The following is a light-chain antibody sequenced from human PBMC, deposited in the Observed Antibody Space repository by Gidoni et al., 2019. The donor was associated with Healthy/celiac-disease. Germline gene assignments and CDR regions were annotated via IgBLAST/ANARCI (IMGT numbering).Light chain of an antibody. Sequence: QLTQSPSSLSASVGDRVTITCQASQDISNYLNWYQQKPGKAPKLLIYDASNLETGVPSRFSGSGSGTDFTFTISSLQPEDIATYYCQQYDNLPLTFGGGTKVEIK. V-gene: IGKV1-33*01. CDR2: DAS. CDR3: QQYDNLPLT. J-gene: IGKJ4*01. CDR1: QDISNY.